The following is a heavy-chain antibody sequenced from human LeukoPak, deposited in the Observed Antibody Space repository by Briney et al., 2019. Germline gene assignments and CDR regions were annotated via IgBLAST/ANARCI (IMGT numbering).Heavy chain of an antibody. V-gene: IGHV3-30*02. CDR3: ARLKLLWSNYFDY. CDR2: IRYDGSNK. J-gene: IGHJ4*02. D-gene: IGHD2-2*01. CDR1: GFTFSSYG. Sequence: GGSLRLSCAASGFTFSSYGMHWVRQAPGKGLEWVAFIRYDGSNKYYADSVKGRFTISRDNAKNSLYLQMNSLRAEDTAVYYCARLKLLWSNYFDYWGQGTLVTVSS.